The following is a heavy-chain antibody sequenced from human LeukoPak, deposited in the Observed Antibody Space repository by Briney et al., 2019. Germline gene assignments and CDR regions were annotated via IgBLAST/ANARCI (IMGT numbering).Heavy chain of an antibody. J-gene: IGHJ6*03. CDR1: GFTFSSYG. D-gene: IGHD2-8*01. CDR3: AKDIVLMVYAISYYYYMDV. V-gene: IGHV3-33*06. CDR2: ICYDGSNK. Sequence: GGSLRLSCAASGFTFSSYGMHWVRQAPGKGLEGVAGICYDGSNKYYADSVKGRFTISRDNSKNTLYLQMNSLRAEDTAVYYCAKDIVLMVYAISYYYYMDVWGKGTPVTVSS.